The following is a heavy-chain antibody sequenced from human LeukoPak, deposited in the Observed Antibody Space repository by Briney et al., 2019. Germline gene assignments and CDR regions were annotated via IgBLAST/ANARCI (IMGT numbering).Heavy chain of an antibody. Sequence: SETLSLTCTVSGGSISSYYWSWIRQPPGKGLEWIGYIYYSGSTNYNPSLKSRVTISVDTSKNQFSLKLSSVTAADTAVYYCARSSAHYDILTEPFDYWGQGTLVTVSS. V-gene: IGHV4-59*08. D-gene: IGHD3-9*01. CDR3: ARSSAHYDILTEPFDY. CDR1: GGSISSYY. CDR2: IYYSGST. J-gene: IGHJ4*02.